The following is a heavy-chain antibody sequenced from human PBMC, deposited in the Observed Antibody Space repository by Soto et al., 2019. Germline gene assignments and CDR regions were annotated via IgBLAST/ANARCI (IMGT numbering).Heavy chain of an antibody. V-gene: IGHV4-39*07. Sequence: PSETLSLTCTVSGGSISSSSYYWGWIRQPPGKGLEWIGSIYYSGSTYYNPSLKSRVTISVDTSKNQFSLKLSSVTAADTAVYYCARDSGSVYIWGSYRYTLLAYCGQGTLVTVYS. CDR3: ARDSGSVYIWGSYRYTLLAY. J-gene: IGHJ4*02. D-gene: IGHD3-16*02. CDR2: IYYSGST. CDR1: GGSISSSSYY.